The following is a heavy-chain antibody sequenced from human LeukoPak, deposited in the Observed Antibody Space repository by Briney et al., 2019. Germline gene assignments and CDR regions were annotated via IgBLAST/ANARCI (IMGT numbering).Heavy chain of an antibody. D-gene: IGHD3-22*01. J-gene: IGHJ4*02. CDR3: ARDVNYYDSSGYGY. CDR2: ISYDGSNK. V-gene: IGHV3-30-3*01. CDR1: GFTFGSYA. Sequence: GGSLRLSCAASGFTFGSYAMHWVRQAPGKGLEWVAVISYDGSNKYYADSVKGRFTISRDNSKNTLYLQMNSLRAEDTAVYYCARDVNYYDSSGYGYWGQGTLVAVSS.